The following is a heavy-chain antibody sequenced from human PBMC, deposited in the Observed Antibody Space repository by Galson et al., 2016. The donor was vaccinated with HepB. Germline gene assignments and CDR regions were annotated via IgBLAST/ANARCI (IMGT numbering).Heavy chain of an antibody. CDR3: ARSSYSSGWYHY. CDR2: MYSGDTA. V-gene: IGHV3-53*04. CDR1: GFTVSSDH. D-gene: IGHD6-13*01. Sequence: SLRLSCAASGFTVSSDHMSWVRQAPGKGLEWVSVMYSGDTAYYADSVKGRFTISRHNSKSTLFLQMNSLRPEDTAVYYCARSSYSSGWYHYWGQGTLVTVSS. J-gene: IGHJ4*02.